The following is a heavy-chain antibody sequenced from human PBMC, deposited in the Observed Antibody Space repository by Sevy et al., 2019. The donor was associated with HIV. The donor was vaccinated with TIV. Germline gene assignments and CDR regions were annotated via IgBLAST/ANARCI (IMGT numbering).Heavy chain of an antibody. CDR1: GYTFTSYG. J-gene: IGHJ3*02. CDR2: IGAYNGNT. Sequence: ASVKVSCKASGYTFTSYGISWVRQAPGQGLEWMGWIGAYNGNTNYAQKLQGRVTMTTETSTSTAYMELRSLRSDDTAVYYCARASNDYGGNRDAFDIWGQGTMVTVSS. CDR3: ARASNDYGGNRDAFDI. V-gene: IGHV1-18*01. D-gene: IGHD4-17*01.